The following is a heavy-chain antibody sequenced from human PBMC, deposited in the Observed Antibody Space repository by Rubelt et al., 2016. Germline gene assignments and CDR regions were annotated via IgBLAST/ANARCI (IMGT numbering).Heavy chain of an antibody. Sequence: QLQLQESGPGLVKPSETLSLTCTVSGGSISSSSYYWGWIRQPPGKGLEWIGSIYHSGSTYYNPSHKSRVTISVDTSKNQFSLKLSSVTAADTAVYYCARGVSGYYFDYWGQGTLVTVSS. V-gene: IGHV4-39*07. CDR1: GGSISSSSYY. D-gene: IGHD2-8*01. CDR3: ARGVSGYYFDY. CDR2: IYHSGST. J-gene: IGHJ4*02.